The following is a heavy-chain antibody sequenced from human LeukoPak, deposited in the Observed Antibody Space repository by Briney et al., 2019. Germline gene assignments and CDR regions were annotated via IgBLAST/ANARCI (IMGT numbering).Heavy chain of an antibody. Sequence: GGSLRLSCAASGFTFSSYGMHWVRQAPGKGLEWVAVISYDGSNKYYADSVKGRFTNSRDNSKNTLYLQMNSLRAEDTAVYYCAKDYYDAKLDYWGQGTLVTVSS. CDR3: AKDYYDAKLDY. D-gene: IGHD4/OR15-4a*01. CDR1: GFTFSSYG. CDR2: ISYDGSNK. V-gene: IGHV3-30*18. J-gene: IGHJ4*02.